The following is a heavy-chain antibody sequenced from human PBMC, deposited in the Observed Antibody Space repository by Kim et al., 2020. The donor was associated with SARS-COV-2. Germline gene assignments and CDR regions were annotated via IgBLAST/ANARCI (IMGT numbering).Heavy chain of an antibody. V-gene: IGHV3-21*01. D-gene: IGHD3-9*01. CDR3: AREEEVTLRYFDCLSRGAFDI. Sequence: GGSLRLSCAASGFTFSSYSMNWVRQAPGKGLEWVSSISSSSSYIYYADSVKGRFTISRDNAKNSLYLQMNSLRAEDTAVYYCAREEEVTLRYFDCLSRGAFDIWGQGTMVTVSS. J-gene: IGHJ3*02. CDR1: GFTFSSYS. CDR2: ISSSSSYI.